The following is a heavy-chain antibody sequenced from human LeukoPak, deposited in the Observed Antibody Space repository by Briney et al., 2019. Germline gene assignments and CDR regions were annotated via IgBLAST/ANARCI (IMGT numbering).Heavy chain of an antibody. CDR3: AKERIYDFWSGYYTGGDY. D-gene: IGHD3-3*01. V-gene: IGHV3-23*01. Sequence: GGSLRLSCAASGFTFSSYAMSWVRQAPGKGLEWVSAISGCGSSTYYAQSVKGRFTISRDNSKNTLYLQMNSLRAEDTAVYYCAKERIYDFWSGYYTGGDYWGQGTLVTVSS. CDR1: GFTFSSYA. J-gene: IGHJ4*02. CDR2: ISGCGSST.